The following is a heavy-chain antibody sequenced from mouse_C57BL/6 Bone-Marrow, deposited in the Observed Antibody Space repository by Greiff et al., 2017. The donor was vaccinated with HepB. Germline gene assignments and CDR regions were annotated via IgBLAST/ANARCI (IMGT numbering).Heavy chain of an antibody. Sequence: QVQLQQPGAELVKPGASVKLSCKASGYTFTSYWMHWVKQRPGQGLEWIGMIHPNSGSTNYNEKFKSKATLTVDKTSSTAYMQLSSLTSEDSAVYNCARDDGYPPSTMDYWGQGTSVTVSS. CDR2: IHPNSGST. J-gene: IGHJ4*01. V-gene: IGHV1-64*01. CDR1: GYTFTSYW. D-gene: IGHD2-3*01. CDR3: ARDDGYPPSTMDY.